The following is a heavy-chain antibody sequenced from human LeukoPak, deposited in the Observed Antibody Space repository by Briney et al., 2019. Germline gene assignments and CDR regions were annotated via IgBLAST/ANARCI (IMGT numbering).Heavy chain of an antibody. D-gene: IGHD1-26*01. CDR1: GYTFTSYA. CDR2: IIPIFGTA. CDR3: ARSGRYENYFDY. V-gene: IGHV1-69*06. J-gene: IGHJ4*02. Sequence: ASVKVSCKASGYTFTSYAMNWVRQAPGQGLEWMGGIIPIFGTANYAQKFQGRVTITADKSTSTAYMELSSLRSEDTAVYYCARSGRYENYFDYWGQGTLVTVSS.